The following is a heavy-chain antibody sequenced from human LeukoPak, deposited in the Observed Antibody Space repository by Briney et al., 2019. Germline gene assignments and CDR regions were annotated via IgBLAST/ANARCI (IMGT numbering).Heavy chain of an antibody. Sequence: SETLSLTCTVSGGSISSSSYYWGWIRQPPGKGLEWIGRIYYSGSTYYNPSLKSRVTISVDTSKNQFSLKLSSVTAADTAVYYCAKYYYGSGSPTPTTRYGMDVWGQGTTVTVSS. V-gene: IGHV4-39*01. CDR1: GGSISSSSYY. J-gene: IGHJ6*02. CDR3: AKYYYGSGSPTPTTRYGMDV. CDR2: IYYSGST. D-gene: IGHD3-10*01.